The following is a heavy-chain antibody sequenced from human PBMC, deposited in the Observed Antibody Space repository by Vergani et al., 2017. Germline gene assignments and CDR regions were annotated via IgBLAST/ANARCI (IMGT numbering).Heavy chain of an antibody. Sequence: EVQLVESGGGLVQPGGSLRLSCAASGFTFSSYEMNWVRQAPGKGLEWVSLISGDGGSTYYADSVKGRFTISRDNSKNSLYLQMNSLRTEDTALYYCAKDEPLAGAVASFFDYWGQGTLVTVSS. J-gene: IGHJ4*02. CDR2: ISGDGGST. D-gene: IGHD6-19*01. V-gene: IGHV3-43*02. CDR3: AKDEPLAGAVASFFDY. CDR1: GFTFSSYE.